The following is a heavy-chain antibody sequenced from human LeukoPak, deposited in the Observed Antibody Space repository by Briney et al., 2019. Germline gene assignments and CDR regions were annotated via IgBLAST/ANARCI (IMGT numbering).Heavy chain of an antibody. J-gene: IGHJ4*02. D-gene: IGHD5-18*01. Sequence: PGGSLRLSCAASGFTFSSYAMSWVRQAPGKGLEWVSAISGSGGSTYYADSVKGRFTTSRDNSKNTLYLQMNSLRAEDTAVYYCAKDRGYSYGREGFDYWGQGTLVTVSS. CDR1: GFTFSSYA. CDR3: AKDRGYSYGREGFDY. CDR2: ISGSGGST. V-gene: IGHV3-23*01.